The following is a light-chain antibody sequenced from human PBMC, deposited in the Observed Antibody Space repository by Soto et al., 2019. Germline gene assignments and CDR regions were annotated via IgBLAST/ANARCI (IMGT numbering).Light chain of an antibody. J-gene: IGKJ2*01. CDR1: QNINNY. CDR3: QHSFNNPT. V-gene: IGKV1-39*01. CDR2: GAS. Sequence: DIQMTQSPSSLSASVGDRVTITCRPSQNINNYLNWYQQKPGEAPNLLIYGASNLQRGVPSRFSGSGSGAHFTLPISTLQREDFATYYCQHSFNNPTIGQRTKLEIK.